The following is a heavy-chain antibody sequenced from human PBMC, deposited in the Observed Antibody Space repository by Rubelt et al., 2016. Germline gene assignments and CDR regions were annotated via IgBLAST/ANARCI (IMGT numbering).Heavy chain of an antibody. Sequence: QVQLQESGPGLVKPSETLSLTCRVSGGSVSSDYWSWIRQPPGKGLEWLGYISYSGSTNYNPSLKSRLTMSVDTSKNQFSLKRNSVTAADTAVYYCASGGGSGSYGVGSWGQGTLVTVSS. J-gene: IGHJ4*02. CDR3: ASGGGSGSYGVGS. CDR2: ISYSGST. CDR1: GGSVSSDY. D-gene: IGHD3-10*01. V-gene: IGHV4-59*02.